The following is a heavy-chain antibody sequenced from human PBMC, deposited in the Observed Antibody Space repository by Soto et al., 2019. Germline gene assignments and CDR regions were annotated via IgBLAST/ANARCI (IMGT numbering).Heavy chain of an antibody. CDR2: VSGGGRFT. Sequence: GRSLRLSCAASGFTFSTYAMNWVRQAPGKGLERVSTVSGGGRFTYYADSVKGRFTISRDDSKKMVFLQMNSLRAEDTAVYYCAKSGPTNSFDYWGQGSLVTVSS. CDR1: GFTFSTYA. D-gene: IGHD1-26*01. V-gene: IGHV3-23*01. CDR3: AKSGPTNSFDY. J-gene: IGHJ4*02.